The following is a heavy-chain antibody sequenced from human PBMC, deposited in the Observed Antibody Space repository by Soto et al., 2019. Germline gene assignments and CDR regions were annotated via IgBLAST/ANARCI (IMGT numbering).Heavy chain of an antibody. J-gene: IGHJ4*02. V-gene: IGHV1-3*01. D-gene: IGHD2-21*02. Sequence: QVQLVQSGAEVKKPGASVKVSCKASGYTFTSYAMHWVRQAPGQRLEWMGWINAGNGNTKYSQKFQGRVTITSDTSASTAYMELSSLRSEDTAVYYCARDKLVVVTAIQLDYWGQGTLVTVSS. CDR3: ARDKLVVVTAIQLDY. CDR2: INAGNGNT. CDR1: GYTFTSYA.